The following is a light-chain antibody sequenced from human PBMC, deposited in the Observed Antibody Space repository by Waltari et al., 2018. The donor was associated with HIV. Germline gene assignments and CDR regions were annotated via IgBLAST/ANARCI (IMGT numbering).Light chain of an antibody. CDR2: RNN. CDR1: SSNIGSNY. V-gene: IGLV1-47*01. J-gene: IGLJ2*01. Sequence: QSVLTQPPSASGTPGQRVTISCSGSSSNIGSNYVYWYQQLPGTAPKLLIYRNNQRPSGVPDRFSGAKSGAVASLAISGLRSEDEADYYCAAWDDSLSGLVVFGGGTKLTVL. CDR3: AAWDDSLSGLVV.